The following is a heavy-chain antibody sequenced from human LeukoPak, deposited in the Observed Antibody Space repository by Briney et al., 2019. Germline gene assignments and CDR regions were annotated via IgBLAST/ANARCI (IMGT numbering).Heavy chain of an antibody. J-gene: IGHJ5*02. CDR1: GFTFSSYG. CDR2: ISGSGGST. V-gene: IGHV3-23*01. CDR3: ARGTYGGFDP. Sequence: GGSLRLSCAASGFTFSSYGMSWVRQAPGKGLEWVSAISGSGGSTYYADSAKGRFTISRDNSKNTLYLQMNSLRAEDTAVYYCARGTYGGFDPWGQGTLVTVSS. D-gene: IGHD3-10*01.